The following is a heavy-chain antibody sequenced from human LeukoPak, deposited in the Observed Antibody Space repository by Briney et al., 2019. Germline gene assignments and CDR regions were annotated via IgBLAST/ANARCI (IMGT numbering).Heavy chain of an antibody. CDR3: ARSEYYYDSSGYYYLDY. J-gene: IGHJ4*02. CDR1: GFTFSSYS. V-gene: IGHV3-21*01. CDR2: ISSSSYI. Sequence: GGSLRLSCAASGFTFSSYSMSWVRQAPGKGLEWVSSISSSSYIYYADSVKGRFTISRDNAKNSLYLQMNSLRAEDTAVYYCARSEYYYDSSGYYYLDYWGQGTLVTVSS. D-gene: IGHD3-22*01.